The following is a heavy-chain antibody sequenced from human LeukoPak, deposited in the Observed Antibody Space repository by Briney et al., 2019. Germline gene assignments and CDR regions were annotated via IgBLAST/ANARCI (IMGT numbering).Heavy chain of an antibody. J-gene: IGHJ3*02. D-gene: IGHD4-11*01. CDR1: GFTFGDYA. CDR3: TRDVARRRTTSDAFDI. CDR2: IRGKGYGGTT. Sequence: PGGSLRLSCTASGFTFGDYAMSWVRQAPGKGLEWVGFIRGKGYGGTTEYAASVKGRFTISRDDSKSIDYLQMNSLKTEDTAVYYCTRDVARRRTTSDAFDIWGQGTMVTVSS. V-gene: IGHV3-49*04.